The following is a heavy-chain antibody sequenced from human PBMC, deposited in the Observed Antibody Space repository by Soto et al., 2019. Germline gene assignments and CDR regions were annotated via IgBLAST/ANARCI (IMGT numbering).Heavy chain of an antibody. CDR3: ARDWSGPGNSAYYYYNMDV. D-gene: IGHD3-3*01. V-gene: IGHV3-74*01. Sequence: EVQLVESGGGLVQPGGSLGLSCAASGLFFSNSWRHWVRQAPGKGLVWVSRINSDGSSTDYADSVKGRFTISRDNAKNTLYLQMNSLRAEDTALYYCARDWSGPGNSAYYYYNMDVWGKGTTVTVSS. CDR2: INSDGSST. CDR1: GLFFSNSW. J-gene: IGHJ6*03.